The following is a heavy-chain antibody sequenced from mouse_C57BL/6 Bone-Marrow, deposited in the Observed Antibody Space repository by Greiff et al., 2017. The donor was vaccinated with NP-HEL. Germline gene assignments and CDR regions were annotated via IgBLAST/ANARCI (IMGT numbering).Heavy chain of an antibody. V-gene: IGHV1-18*01. D-gene: IGHD1-1*01. CDR1: GYTFTDYN. Sequence: EVKLMESGPELVKPGASVKIPCKASGYTFTDYNMDWVKQSHGKSLEWIGDINPNNGGTIYNQKFKGKATLTVDKSSSTAYMELRSLTSEDTAVYYCARRDYYGSFAYWGQGTLVTVSA. CDR2: INPNNGGT. CDR3: ARRDYYGSFAY. J-gene: IGHJ3*01.